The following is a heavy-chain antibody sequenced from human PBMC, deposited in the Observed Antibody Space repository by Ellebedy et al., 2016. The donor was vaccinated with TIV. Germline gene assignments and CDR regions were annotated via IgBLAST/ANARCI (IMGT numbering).Heavy chain of an antibody. D-gene: IGHD2-8*01. V-gene: IGHV4-34*01. CDR2: INLSGGT. CDR1: GGSLSGFS. Sequence: MPSETLSLTCAVDGGSLSGFSWSWIRQSPGTGLEWIGEINLSGGTHYNPSLQSRVTISFDTSKNQFSLNLHFVTAADTAVYYCARRQEMRCRLGFRRRCDYYGLDVWGQGTTVTLSS. J-gene: IGHJ6*02. CDR3: ARRQEMRCRLGFRRRCDYYGLDV.